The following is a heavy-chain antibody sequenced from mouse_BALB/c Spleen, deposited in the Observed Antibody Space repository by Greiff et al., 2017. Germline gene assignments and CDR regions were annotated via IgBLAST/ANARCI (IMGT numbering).Heavy chain of an antibody. V-gene: IGHV2-4-1*01. Sequence: VQLQQSGPGLVQPSQCLSISCTASGFSFTSYGVHWVRQSPGKGLEWLGVIWSGGSTDYNAAFISRLSISKDNSKSQVFFKMNSLQADDTAIYYCARNGYLYWYFDVWGTGTTVTVSS. D-gene: IGHD5-1*01. CDR2: IWSGGST. J-gene: IGHJ1*03. CDR1: GFSFTSYG. CDR3: ARNGYLYWYFDV.